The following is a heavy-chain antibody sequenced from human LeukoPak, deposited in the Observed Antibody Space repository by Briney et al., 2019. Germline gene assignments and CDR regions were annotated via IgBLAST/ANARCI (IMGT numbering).Heavy chain of an antibody. Sequence: PGGSLRLSCAASGFTVSSNYMSWVRQAPGKGLEWVANIKQDGSEKYYVGSVKGRFTISRDNAKNSLYLQMNSLRAEDTAVYYCARGLAGYDSSGYYYDDAFDIWGQGTMVTVSS. CDR2: IKQDGSEK. D-gene: IGHD3-22*01. V-gene: IGHV3-7*01. J-gene: IGHJ3*02. CDR3: ARGLAGYDSSGYYYDDAFDI. CDR1: GFTVSSNY.